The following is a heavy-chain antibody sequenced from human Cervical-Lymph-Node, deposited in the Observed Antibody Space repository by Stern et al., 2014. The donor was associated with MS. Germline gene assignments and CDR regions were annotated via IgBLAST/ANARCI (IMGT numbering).Heavy chain of an antibody. CDR1: GYTFTTYA. D-gene: IGHD3-22*01. J-gene: IGHJ6*02. CDR2: INAANGNT. CDR3: ARDPHYYDSTGYCMDV. V-gene: IGHV1-3*01. Sequence: VQLVESGAEVKKPGASVKVSCKASGYTFTTYAIHWVRQAAGQSLEWMGWINAANGNTRYSHKFQDRVTITRDTSTRTAYMELSSLRSEDTAVYYCARDPHYYDSTGYCMDVWGQGTTVTVSS.